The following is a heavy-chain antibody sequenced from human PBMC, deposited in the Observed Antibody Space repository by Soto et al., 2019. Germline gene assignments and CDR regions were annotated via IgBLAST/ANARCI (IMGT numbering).Heavy chain of an antibody. J-gene: IGHJ3*02. CDR1: GGSVNSGNYY. CDR2: MSHSGGT. V-gene: IGHV4-34*01. D-gene: IGHD1-1*01. Sequence: QVQLQQWGAGLLKPSETLSLTCAVFGGSVNSGNYYWSWIRQPPGKGLEWIGEMSHSGGTHFNPSLESRVTISVETAKIQFSLKMSPVTAAATALYYCARVERGTATTVVDAFDIWGPGTMVTVSS. CDR3: ARVERGTATTVVDAFDI.